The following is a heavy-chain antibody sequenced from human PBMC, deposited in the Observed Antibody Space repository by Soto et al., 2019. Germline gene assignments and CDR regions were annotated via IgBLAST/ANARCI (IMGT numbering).Heavy chain of an antibody. Sequence: GGSLRLSCAASGFTFTRYSMNWVRQAPGKGLEWVSSISSTTNYIYYADSMKGRFTASRDNAKNSVYLDMNSLSAEDTAVYYCARESEDLTSNFDYWGQGTLVTVSS. CDR2: ISSTTNYI. V-gene: IGHV3-21*01. CDR1: GFTFTRYS. CDR3: ARESEDLTSNFDY. J-gene: IGHJ4*02.